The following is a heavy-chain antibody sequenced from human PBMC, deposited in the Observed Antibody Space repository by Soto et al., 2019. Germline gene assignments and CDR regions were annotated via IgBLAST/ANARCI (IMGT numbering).Heavy chain of an antibody. V-gene: IGHV5-51*01. CDR3: ARTRSFTLGFYYDGMDD. D-gene: IGHD6-6*01. J-gene: IGHJ6*02. Sequence: PXESLMICCQGSGSSFASYCIGVLRQMPGKDLERMGIIYPGDSDTRYSPSFKGQVTISADKSLRTAYPQWTSLKASDTALYYCARTRSFTLGFYYDGMDDWGQGTTVTVSS. CDR1: GSSFASYC. CDR2: IYPGDSDT.